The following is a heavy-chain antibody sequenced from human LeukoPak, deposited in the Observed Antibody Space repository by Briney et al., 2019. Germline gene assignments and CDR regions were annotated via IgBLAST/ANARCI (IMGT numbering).Heavy chain of an antibody. D-gene: IGHD3/OR15-3a*01. V-gene: IGHV1-2*02. J-gene: IGHJ4*02. CDR3: ARNHPDLWTGYFCFDY. CDR1: GYTFTGYY. CDR2: INPNSGGT. Sequence: ASVKVSCKASGYTFTGYYMHWVRQAPGQGLEWMGWINPNSGGTNYAQKFQGRVTMTRDTSISTAYMELSRLRSDDTAVYYCARNHPDLWTGYFCFDYWGQGTLVTVSS.